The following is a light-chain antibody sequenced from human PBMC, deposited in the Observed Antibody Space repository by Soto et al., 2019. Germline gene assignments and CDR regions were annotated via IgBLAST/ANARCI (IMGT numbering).Light chain of an antibody. V-gene: IGKV4-1*01. CDR3: QQYYQIPHT. J-gene: IGKJ2*01. CDR1: QNILYSSNNKNY. CDR2: WAS. Sequence: DIVMTQSPDSLAVSLGERATINCKSSQNILYSSNNKNYLAWYQQKPGKPLKLLTHWASTRESGDPDRFSGSGAGTDFTLTINSLLAEDVSVYYCQQYYQIPHTFGQGTKLEI.